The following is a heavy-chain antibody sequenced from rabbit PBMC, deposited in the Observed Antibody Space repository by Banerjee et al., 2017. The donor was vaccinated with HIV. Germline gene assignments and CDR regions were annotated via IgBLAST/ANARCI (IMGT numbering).Heavy chain of an antibody. CDR3: ARDSGTSFSSYGMDL. CDR1: GFSFRNRAV. Sequence: QDHLVETGGGLVRFLGALKLSCTCFGFSFRNRAVMRRVRQAPGKGLQWVACINAVTGKAVYATWAKGRFTFSKTSSTTVTLQMTSLTAADTATYFCARDSGTSFSSYGMDLWGQGTLVTVS. D-gene: IGHD8-1*01. J-gene: IGHJ3*01. CDR2: INAVTGKA. V-gene: IGHV1S45*01.